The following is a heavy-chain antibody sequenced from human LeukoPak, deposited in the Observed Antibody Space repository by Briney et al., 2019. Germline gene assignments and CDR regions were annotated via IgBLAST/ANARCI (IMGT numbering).Heavy chain of an antibody. D-gene: IGHD5-18*01. CDR3: ARGPAPGYTAMVTIYFDY. Sequence: SVKVSCKASGGTFSSYAISRVRQAPGQGLEWMGGIIPIFGTANYAQKFRGRVTITTDESTSTAYMELSSLRSEDTAVYYCARGPAPGYTAMVTIYFDYWGQGTLVTVSS. CDR1: GGTFSSYA. J-gene: IGHJ4*02. V-gene: IGHV1-69*05. CDR2: IIPIFGTA.